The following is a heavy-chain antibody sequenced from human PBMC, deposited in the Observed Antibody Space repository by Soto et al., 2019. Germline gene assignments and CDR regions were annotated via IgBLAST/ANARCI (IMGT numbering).Heavy chain of an antibody. J-gene: IGHJ4*02. V-gene: IGHV3-23*01. CDR1: GFTFSSYA. CDR2: ISGSGGST. Sequence: GGSLRLSCAASGFTFSSYAMSWVRQAPGKGLEWVSVISGSGGSTHYADSVKGRSTIPRDNSKNTLYLQVNSLRAEDTAVYYCAKEADISGYHPDYWGQGTQVTVSS. D-gene: IGHD3-22*01. CDR3: AKEADISGYHPDY.